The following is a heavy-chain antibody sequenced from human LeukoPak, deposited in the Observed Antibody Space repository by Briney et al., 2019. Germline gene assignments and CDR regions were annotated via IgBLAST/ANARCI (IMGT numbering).Heavy chain of an antibody. J-gene: IGHJ3*02. V-gene: IGHV3-23*01. CDR3: AKGRRKRQLALAFDI. Sequence: GGSLRLSCAAAGFTFSNYAMTWVRQAPGRGLEWVSSISDNGGNTYYADSVKGRLTISRDNSKNTLYLQMNSLRADDTAIYYCAKGRRKRQLALAFDIWGQGTMVTVSS. CDR2: ISDNGGNT. CDR1: GFTFSNYA. D-gene: IGHD6-13*01.